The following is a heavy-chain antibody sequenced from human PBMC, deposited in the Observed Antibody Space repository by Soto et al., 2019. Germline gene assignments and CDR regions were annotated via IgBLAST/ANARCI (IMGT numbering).Heavy chain of an antibody. CDR2: INPSGGGT. CDR1: GYTFLDFY. CDR3: AKDIGFQQHLFVFDL. D-gene: IGHD3-10*02. V-gene: IGHV1-46*01. Sequence: QVQLVQSGTEVKKPGASVKVSCKASGYTFLDFYIHWVRQAPGQGLEWMGFINPSGGGTTYAQKFQGRLTMTRDTSTSTVYMELISLRSEDTAMYYCAKDIGFQQHLFVFDLWGPGTLVTVSS. J-gene: IGHJ4*02.